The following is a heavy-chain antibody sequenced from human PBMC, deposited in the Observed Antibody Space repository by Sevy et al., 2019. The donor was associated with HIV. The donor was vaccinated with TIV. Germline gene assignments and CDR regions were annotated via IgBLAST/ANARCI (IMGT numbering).Heavy chain of an antibody. CDR3: ARSYDSSGYKGSFDI. Sequence: SETLSLTCSVSGGSISSGTYYWGWIRQPPGKGLEWIGSIYYTGGTYYNPSLKSRLTISVESSKNHFSLKLTSVTAADTAVYYCARSYDSSGYKGSFDIWGQGTMVTVSS. D-gene: IGHD3-22*01. CDR2: IYYTGGT. V-gene: IGHV4-39*01. J-gene: IGHJ3*02. CDR1: GGSISSGTYY.